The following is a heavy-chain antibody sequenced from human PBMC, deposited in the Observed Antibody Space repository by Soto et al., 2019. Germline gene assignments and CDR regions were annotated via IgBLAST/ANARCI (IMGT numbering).Heavy chain of an antibody. CDR1: GGTFSSYA. CDR3: ARVTSMVRGVIDHWFDP. D-gene: IGHD3-10*01. J-gene: IGHJ5*02. Sequence: QVPLVQSGAEVKKPGSSVTVSCKASGGTFSSYAIHWVRQAPGQGLEWMGGIIPMYGPAKYAQRFQGRVTITADESTTTVYMELTSRTSQDTAVYYCARVTSMVRGVIDHWFDPCGHATLVTVSS. V-gene: IGHV1-69*01. CDR2: IIPMYGPA.